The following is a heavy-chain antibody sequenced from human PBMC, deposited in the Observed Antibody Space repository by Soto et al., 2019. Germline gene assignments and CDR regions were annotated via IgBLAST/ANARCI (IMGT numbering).Heavy chain of an antibody. CDR3: ARGRRGDHYYGSGSYSGFDP. V-gene: IGHV4-30-4*01. J-gene: IGHJ5*02. D-gene: IGHD3-10*01. CDR1: GGSISSGDYY. CDR2: IYYSGST. Sequence: SETLSLTCTVSGGSISSGDYYWSWIRQPPGKGLEWIGYIYYSGSTYYNPSLKSRVTVSVDTSKNQFSLKLSSVTAADTAVYYCARGRRGDHYYGSGSYSGFDPWGQGTLVTVSS.